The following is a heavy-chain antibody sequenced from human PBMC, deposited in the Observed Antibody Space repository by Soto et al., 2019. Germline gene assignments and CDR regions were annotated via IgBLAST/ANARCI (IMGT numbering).Heavy chain of an antibody. CDR3: AKNQGVELVPLATVDWFDP. CDR1: GFTVSTNY. J-gene: IGHJ5*02. CDR2: ISGSGFKK. Sequence: GGSLRLSCAVSGFTVSTNYMSWVRQAPGKGLEWISSISGSGFKKFYAYSVKGRFTISRDNSKSTVYLELNNLSAEDTAVYHCAKNQGVELVPLATVDWFDPWGQGSVVTVSS. V-gene: IGHV3-23*01. D-gene: IGHD1-26*01.